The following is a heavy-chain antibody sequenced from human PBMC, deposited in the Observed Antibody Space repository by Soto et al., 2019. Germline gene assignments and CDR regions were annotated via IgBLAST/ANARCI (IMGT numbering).Heavy chain of an antibody. CDR2: NSAYNGNT. D-gene: IGHD5-12*01. CDR1: GYTFTSYG. J-gene: IGHJ6*04. V-gene: IGHV1-18*04. Sequence: QVQLVQSGAEVKKPGASVKVSCKASGYTFTSYGISWVRQATGQGLEWMGWNSAYNGNTNDAQTLQGRVTMTTDTSTTTAYVERRSLRPDDTAVYSGASLPRDGYNPNYCMDVTGDGTTVTVSS. CDR3: ASLPRDGYNPNYCMDV.